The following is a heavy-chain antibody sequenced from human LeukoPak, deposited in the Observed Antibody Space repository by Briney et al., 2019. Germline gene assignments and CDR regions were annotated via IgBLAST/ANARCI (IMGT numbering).Heavy chain of an antibody. V-gene: IGHV1-18*01. CDR3: AGDFPIAGWHYDILTGYYSLSPFDY. CDR2: ISAYNGNT. D-gene: IGHD3-9*01. CDR1: GYTFTSYG. Sequence: GASVKVSCKASGYTFTSYGISWVRQAPGQGLEWMGWISAYNGNTNYAQKLQGRVTMTTDTSTSTAYMELRSLRSDDTAVYYCAGDFPIAGWHYDILTGYYSLSPFDYWGQGTLVTVSS. J-gene: IGHJ4*02.